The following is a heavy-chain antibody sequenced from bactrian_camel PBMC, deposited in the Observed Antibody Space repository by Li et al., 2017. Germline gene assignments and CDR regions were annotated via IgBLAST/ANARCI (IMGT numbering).Heavy chain of an antibody. Sequence: VQLVESGGGSVQAGGSLRLSCAASGYTFRPHNMGWFRQAPGKEREAVASIYTGGAGTCYADSVKGRFTISADNAKNTVYLQMNSLKAEDTAMYYCAGGYIGSRCDLAVTSYNYWGQGTQVTVS. CDR3: AGGYIGSRCDLAVTSYNY. V-gene: IGHV3S40*01. J-gene: IGHJ4*01. D-gene: IGHD5*01. CDR1: GYTFRPHN. CDR2: IYTGGAGT.